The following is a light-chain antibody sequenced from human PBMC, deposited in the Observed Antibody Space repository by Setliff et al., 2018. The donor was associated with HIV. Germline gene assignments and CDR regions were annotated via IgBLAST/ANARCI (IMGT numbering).Light chain of an antibody. Sequence: QSALTQPASVSGSPGQSITISCTGTSSDVGSYNFVSWYQQHPGKAPKLMIYEVSKRPSGVSNRFSGSKSGNTASLTISGLQAEDEADYYCCSYAGSSTLVFGGGTKVT. V-gene: IGLV2-23*02. J-gene: IGLJ2*01. CDR3: CSYAGSSTLV. CDR2: EVS. CDR1: SSDVGSYNF.